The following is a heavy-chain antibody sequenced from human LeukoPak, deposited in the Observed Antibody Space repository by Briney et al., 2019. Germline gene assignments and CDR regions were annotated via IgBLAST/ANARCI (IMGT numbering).Heavy chain of an antibody. CDR3: AKEGALLWFGELLYNWFDP. J-gene: IGHJ5*02. D-gene: IGHD3-10*01. CDR2: ISDSGGST. CDR1: GFTFSDYG. Sequence: PGGSLRLSCAVSGFTFSDYGMHWVRQAPGKGLEWVSAISDSGGSTYYADSVKGRFTISRDNSKNTLYLQMNSLRAEDTAVYYCAKEGALLWFGELLYNWFDPWGQGTLVTVSS. V-gene: IGHV3-23*01.